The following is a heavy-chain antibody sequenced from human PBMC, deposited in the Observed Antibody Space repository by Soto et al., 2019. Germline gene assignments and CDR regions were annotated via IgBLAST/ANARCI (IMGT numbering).Heavy chain of an antibody. CDR3: ARHTGGSNFDY. V-gene: IGHV4-30-2*01. CDR1: GGSISSGGYS. D-gene: IGHD2-15*01. J-gene: IGHJ4*02. Sequence: QLQLQESGSGLVKPSQTLSLTCAVSGGSISSGGYSWSWIRQPPGKGLEWIGYIYHSGSTYYNPSLKSXVTPSXXRSKNQFSLKLSSVTAADTAVYYCARHTGGSNFDYWGQGTLVTVFS. CDR2: IYHSGST.